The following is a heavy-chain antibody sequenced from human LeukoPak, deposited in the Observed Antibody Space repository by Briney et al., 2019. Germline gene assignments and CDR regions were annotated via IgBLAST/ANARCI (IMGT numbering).Heavy chain of an antibody. CDR3: VKVGIRIFYDSGYFDY. V-gene: IGHV3-9*01. CDR1: GFNFDDYV. J-gene: IGHJ4*02. Sequence: PGGSLRLSCAASGFNFDDYVMHWVRQAPGKGLEWVSSISWNGDTRDYADAVKGRFTISRENVKNSLYLQMNSLRTEDTALYYCVKVGIRIFYDSGYFDYWGQGALVTVSS. D-gene: IGHD3-22*01. CDR2: ISWNGDTR.